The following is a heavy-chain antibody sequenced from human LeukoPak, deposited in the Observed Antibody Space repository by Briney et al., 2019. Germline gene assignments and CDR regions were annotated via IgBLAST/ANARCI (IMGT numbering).Heavy chain of an antibody. V-gene: IGHV1-18*01. Sequence: ASVKVSCKASGYTFTSYGISWVRQAPGQGLEWMGWISAYNGNTNYAQKLQGRVTMTTDTSTSTAYMELRSPRSDDTAVYYCARFVRDDYGDYEEGYYYYMDVWGKGTTVTVSS. D-gene: IGHD4-17*01. CDR3: ARFVRDDYGDYEEGYYYYMDV. CDR1: GYTFTSYG. CDR2: ISAYNGNT. J-gene: IGHJ6*03.